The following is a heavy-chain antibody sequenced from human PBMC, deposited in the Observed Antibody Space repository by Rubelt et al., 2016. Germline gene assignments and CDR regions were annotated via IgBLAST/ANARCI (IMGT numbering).Heavy chain of an antibody. J-gene: IGHJ3*02. D-gene: IGHD1-26*01. CDR3: ARGRRRRLIVGATMGGAFDI. CDR1: GGSFSGYY. V-gene: IGHV4-34*01. Sequence: QVQLQQWGAGLLKPSETLSLTRAVYGGSFSGYYWSWIRQPPGKGLEWIGEINHSGSTNYNPSLKSRVTIALDTSKNQFSLKLSSVTAADTAVYYCARGRRRRLIVGATMGGAFDIWGQGTMVTVSS. CDR2: INHSGST.